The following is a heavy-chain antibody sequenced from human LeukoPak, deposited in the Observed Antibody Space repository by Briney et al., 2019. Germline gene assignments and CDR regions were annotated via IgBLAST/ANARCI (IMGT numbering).Heavy chain of an antibody. CDR1: GGSISSSSYY. V-gene: IGHV4-61*01. J-gene: IGHJ4*02. Sequence: SETLSLTCTVSGGSISSSSYYWSWIRQHPGNGLEWIGYTSYTGSTTYNSSLKSRVTISLDTSQNQFSLKLTSVTPADTAVYYCAKTAKYYYGSETYYFFEYWGQGTLVTVSS. CDR3: AKTAKYYYGSETYYFFEY. CDR2: TSYTGST. D-gene: IGHD3-10*01.